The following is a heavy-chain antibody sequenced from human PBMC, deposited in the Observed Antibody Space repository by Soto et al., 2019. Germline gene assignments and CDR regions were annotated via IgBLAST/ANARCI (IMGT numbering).Heavy chain of an antibody. J-gene: IGHJ5*02. CDR2: IYYSGST. CDR3: GASGGVRGEFWFDP. CDR1: GGSISSGGYY. Sequence: QVQLQESGPGLVKPSQTLSLTCTVSGGSISSGGYYWSWIRQHPGKGLEWIGYIYYSGSTYYNPSLKSRVTISVDTSKTQFSLKLSSVPAADTAVYYGGASGGVRGEFWFDPWGQGTLVTVSS. V-gene: IGHV4-31*03. D-gene: IGHD3-10*01.